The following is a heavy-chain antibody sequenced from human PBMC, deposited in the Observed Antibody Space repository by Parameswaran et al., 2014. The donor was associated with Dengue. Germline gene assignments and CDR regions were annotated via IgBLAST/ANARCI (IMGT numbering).Heavy chain of an antibody. CDR3: ARRLVQDYFDY. Sequence: WIRQPQEGLEWIGSIYYSGSTYYNPSLKSRVTISVDTSKNQFSLKLSSVTAADTAVYYCARRLVQDYFDYWGQGTLVTVSS. CDR2: IYYSGST. D-gene: IGHD6-19*01. J-gene: IGHJ4*02. V-gene: IGHV4-39*07.